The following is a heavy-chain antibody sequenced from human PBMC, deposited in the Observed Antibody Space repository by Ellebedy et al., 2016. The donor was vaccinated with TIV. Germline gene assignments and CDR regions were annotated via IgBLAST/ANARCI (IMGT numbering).Heavy chain of an antibody. CDR1: GYSFTSYW. D-gene: IGHD4-23*01. CDR3: AGYGGNSASFLVY. V-gene: IGHV5-51*01. Sequence: KVSCXGSGYSFTSYWIGWVRQMPGKGLEWMGIIYPGDSDTRYSPSFQGQVTISADKSISTAYLQWSSLKASDTAMYYCAGYGGNSASFLVYWGQGTLVTVSS. CDR2: IYPGDSDT. J-gene: IGHJ4*02.